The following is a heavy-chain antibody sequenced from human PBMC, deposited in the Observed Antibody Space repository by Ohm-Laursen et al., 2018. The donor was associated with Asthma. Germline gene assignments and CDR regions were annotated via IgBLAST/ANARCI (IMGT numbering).Heavy chain of an antibody. CDR3: AKDGGFNYGYGFHY. Sequence: SLRLSCAASRFTFSSYAMSWVRQAPGKGLEWVSSISATSGSIYYADSVKSRFTISRDNSKNTLDLQMNSLGAEDTAVYYCAKDGGFNYGYGFHYWGQGTLVTVSS. D-gene: IGHD5-18*01. V-gene: IGHV3-23*01. CDR1: RFTFSSYA. CDR2: ISATSGSI. J-gene: IGHJ4*02.